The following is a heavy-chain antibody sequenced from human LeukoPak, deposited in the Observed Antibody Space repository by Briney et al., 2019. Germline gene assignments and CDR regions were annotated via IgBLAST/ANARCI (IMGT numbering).Heavy chain of an antibody. CDR1: GFSVSDTY. D-gene: IGHD3-22*01. CDR2: IYSGGNT. J-gene: IGHJ3*02. CDR3: ARLSDSSGYGAFDI. V-gene: IGHV3-66*01. Sequence: GGSLRLSCAASGFSVSDTYMGWVRQAPGKGLEWVSVIYSGGNTYYPDSVKGRSTISRDNSKNTLLLEMNSLRAEDTVVYYCARLSDSSGYGAFDIRGQGTMVTVSS.